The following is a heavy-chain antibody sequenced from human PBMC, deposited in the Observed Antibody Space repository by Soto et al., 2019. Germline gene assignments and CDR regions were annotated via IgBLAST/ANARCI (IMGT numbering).Heavy chain of an antibody. V-gene: IGHV1-69*02. CDR1: GDTFNFYT. CDR2: FNPILSFS. Sequence: QVQLVQSGAEVKKPGSSVRVSCKASGDTFNFYTINWVRQAPGLGLEWMGRFNPILSFSNSALKFQGRVTLTADKSTSTAYMVLSSLRPEDTDIYYCATSFGSGSRAFDYWGQGALVTVSP. CDR3: ATSFGSGSRAFDY. D-gene: IGHD3-10*01. J-gene: IGHJ4*02.